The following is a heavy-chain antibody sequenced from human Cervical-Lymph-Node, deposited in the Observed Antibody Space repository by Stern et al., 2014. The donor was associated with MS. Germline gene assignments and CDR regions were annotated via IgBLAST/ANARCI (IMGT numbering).Heavy chain of an antibody. J-gene: IGHJ4*02. V-gene: IGHV1-8*01. CDR2: MNPYSGNA. CDR3: ARGRELLSLDY. CDR1: GYTFTSYD. D-gene: IGHD1-26*01. Sequence: QVQLVQSGAEVKKPGASGKVSCKASGYTFTSYDINWVRQGTGQGLEWMGWMNPYSGNAVYAQKFQGRVTMTRDTSTSTAYLELTSLRSEDTAVFYCARGRELLSLDYWGQGTLVTVSS.